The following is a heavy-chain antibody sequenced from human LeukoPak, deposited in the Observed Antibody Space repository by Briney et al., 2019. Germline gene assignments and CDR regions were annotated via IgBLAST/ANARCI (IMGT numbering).Heavy chain of an antibody. Sequence: GSLRLSCAASGFTFSDYYMSWIRQAPGKGLEWVGEINHSGSTNYNPSLKSRVTISVDTSKNQFSLKLSSVTAADTAVYYCARRDGGTRTGSWFDPWGQGTLVTVSS. CDR2: INHSGST. CDR3: ARRDGGTRTGSWFDP. CDR1: GFTFSDYY. J-gene: IGHJ5*02. V-gene: IGHV4-34*01. D-gene: IGHD2-15*01.